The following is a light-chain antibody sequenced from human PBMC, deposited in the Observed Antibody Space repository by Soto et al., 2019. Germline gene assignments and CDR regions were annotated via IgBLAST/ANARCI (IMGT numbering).Light chain of an antibody. J-gene: IGKJ3*01. V-gene: IGKV3-15*01. Sequence: EIVMTQSPAALSVSPGERASLSCRASQRVSSNLAWYQQKPGQAPRLLIYGASTRATGIPARVSGSGSGTEFTLTISSLQSEDFAVYYCQQYNNWPPVTFGPGTKVDIK. CDR2: GAS. CDR1: QRVSSN. CDR3: QQYNNWPPVT.